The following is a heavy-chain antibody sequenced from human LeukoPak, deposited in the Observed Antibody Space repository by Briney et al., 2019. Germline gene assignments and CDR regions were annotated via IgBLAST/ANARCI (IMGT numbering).Heavy chain of an antibody. V-gene: IGHV3-53*01. Sequence: PGGSLRLSCAASGFTVSSNYMSWVRQAPGKGLEWVSVIYSGGSTYYADSVKGRFTISRDNSKNTLYLQMNSLRAEDTAVYYCARDRPPYYDILTGSIHLDAFDIWGQGTMVTVSS. J-gene: IGHJ3*02. CDR1: GFTVSSNY. CDR3: ARDRPPYYDILTGSIHLDAFDI. CDR2: IYSGGST. D-gene: IGHD3-9*01.